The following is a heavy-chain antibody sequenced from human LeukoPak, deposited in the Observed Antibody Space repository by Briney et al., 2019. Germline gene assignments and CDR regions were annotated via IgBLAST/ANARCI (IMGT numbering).Heavy chain of an antibody. CDR2: TYYRSKWYN. J-gene: IGHJ4*02. V-gene: IGHV6-1*01. Sequence: SQTLSLTCAISGYSVSSKSVAWNWIRQSPSRGLEWLGSTYYRSKWYNDYAVSVKSRITINPDTSKNQFSLQLNSVTPEDTAVYYCAHASGYFDYWGQGTLVTVSP. CDR1: GYSVSSKSVA. CDR3: AHASGYFDY. D-gene: IGHD2-15*01.